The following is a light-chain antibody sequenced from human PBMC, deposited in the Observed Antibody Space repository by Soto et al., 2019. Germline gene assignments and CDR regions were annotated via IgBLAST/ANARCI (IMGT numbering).Light chain of an antibody. V-gene: IGLV2-11*01. Sequence: HSVLPQPRSVSGSPGQSVTISCTGTSSDVGGYNYVSWYQQHPGKAPKLMIYDVSKRPSGVPDRFSGSKSGNTASLTISGLQAEDEADYYCCSYAGSYTFYVFGTGTKVTVL. J-gene: IGLJ1*01. CDR3: CSYAGSYTFYV. CDR2: DVS. CDR1: SSDVGGYNY.